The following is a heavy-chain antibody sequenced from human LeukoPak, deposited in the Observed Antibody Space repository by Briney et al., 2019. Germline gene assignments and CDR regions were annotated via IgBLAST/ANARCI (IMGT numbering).Heavy chain of an antibody. Sequence: GASVKVSCKASGYTFTSYGISWVRQAPGQGLEWMGWISTYNGNTNYAQKLQGRVTMTTDTSTSTAYMELRSLRSDDTAVYYCARSPSWIQLWLGDYYYYMDVWGKGTTVTVSS. D-gene: IGHD5-18*01. CDR3: ARSPSWIQLWLGDYYYYMDV. V-gene: IGHV1-18*01. CDR1: GYTFTSYG. CDR2: ISTYNGNT. J-gene: IGHJ6*03.